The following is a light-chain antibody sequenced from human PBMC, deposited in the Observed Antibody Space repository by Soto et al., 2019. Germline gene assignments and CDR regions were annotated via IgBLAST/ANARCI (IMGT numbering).Light chain of an antibody. Sequence: EIVLTQSPATLSLSPGERATLSCRASQSVGNDLVWYHHKPGKAPRLLIYSASNRATGIPARFSGSGSGTDFTLTISSLEPEDFAVYYCQQRTNWPPTFGGGTKVEIK. J-gene: IGKJ4*01. CDR3: QQRTNWPPT. V-gene: IGKV3-11*01. CDR1: QSVGND. CDR2: SAS.